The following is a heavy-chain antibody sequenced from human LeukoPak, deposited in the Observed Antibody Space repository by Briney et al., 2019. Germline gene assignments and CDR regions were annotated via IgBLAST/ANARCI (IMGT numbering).Heavy chain of an antibody. D-gene: IGHD3-10*01. CDR2: INPSGGST. CDR3: ARGRLDIPHTRIWFGELFYNYFDY. J-gene: IGHJ4*02. Sequence: ASVKVSCKASGYTFTSYYMHWVRQAPGQGLEWMGIINPSGGSTSYAQKFQGRVTMTRDTSTSTVYMELSSLRPEDTAVYYCARGRLDIPHTRIWFGELFYNYFDYWGQGTLVTVSS. CDR1: GYTFTSYY. V-gene: IGHV1-46*01.